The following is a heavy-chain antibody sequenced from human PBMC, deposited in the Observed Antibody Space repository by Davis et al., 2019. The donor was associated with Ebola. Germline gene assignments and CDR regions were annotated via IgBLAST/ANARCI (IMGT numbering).Heavy chain of an antibody. J-gene: IGHJ5*02. CDR3: AREPFILTGCHTGGWFDP. V-gene: IGHV4-31*03. CDR2: IYYSGST. CDR1: GGSISSGGYY. Sequence: MPSETLSLTCTVSGGSISSGGYYWSWIRQHPGKGLEWIGYIYYSGSTYYNPSLKGRVTISVDTSKNQFSLKLSSVTAADTAVYYCAREPFILTGCHTGGWFDPWGQGTLVTVSS. D-gene: IGHD3-9*01.